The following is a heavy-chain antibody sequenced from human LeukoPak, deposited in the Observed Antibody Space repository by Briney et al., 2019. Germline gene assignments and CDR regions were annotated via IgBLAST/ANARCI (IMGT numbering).Heavy chain of an antibody. V-gene: IGHV1-18*01. CDR3: VRALFGNYGRVFFSEFDN. CDR2: IRLSNNDT. Sequence: ASVKVSCKASGYTFTSYGITWVRQAPGQGPEWMGWIRLSNNDTEYAQKIQGRVTMTTDTSTSTAYMELRSLRSDDTAVYYCVRALFGNYGRVFFSEFDNWGQGTLVTVSS. D-gene: IGHD4-11*01. CDR1: GYTFTSYG. J-gene: IGHJ4*02.